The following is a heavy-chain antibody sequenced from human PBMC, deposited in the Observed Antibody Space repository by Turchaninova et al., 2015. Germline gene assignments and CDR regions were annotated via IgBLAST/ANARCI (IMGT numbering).Heavy chain of an antibody. V-gene: IGHV3-30*18. Sequence: VQLVESGGGVVQPGRSLRLSWAASGCTFSSYGMHWVRQAPGKGLEWVAVISYDGSNKYYADSVKGRFTISRDNSKNTLYLQMNSLRAEDTAVYYCAKDGYCSGGSCHDAFDIWGQGTMVTVSS. CDR2: ISYDGSNK. CDR1: GCTFSSYG. J-gene: IGHJ3*02. D-gene: IGHD2-15*01. CDR3: AKDGYCSGGSCHDAFDI.